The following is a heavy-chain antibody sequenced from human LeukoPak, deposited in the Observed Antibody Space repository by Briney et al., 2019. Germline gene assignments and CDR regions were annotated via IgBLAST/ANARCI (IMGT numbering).Heavy chain of an antibody. CDR2: FYNSGTT. Sequence: SETLSLTCTVSGVSISSYCWSWIRQPPGKGLEWIGYFYNSGTTNHNPSLKPRVTISVDTCKNQFSLKLSSVTAADTAVYYCARGDSWFDPWGQGTLVTVSS. CDR3: ARGDSWFDP. CDR1: GVSISSYC. J-gene: IGHJ5*02. V-gene: IGHV4-59*01.